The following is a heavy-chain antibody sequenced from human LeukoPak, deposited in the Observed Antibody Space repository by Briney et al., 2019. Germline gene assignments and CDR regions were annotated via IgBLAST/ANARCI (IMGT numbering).Heavy chain of an antibody. CDR2: ISAYNGNT. CDR1: GYTFTSYG. V-gene: IGHV1-18*01. D-gene: IGHD1-26*01. Sequence: ASVKVSCKASGYTFTSYGISWVRQAPGQGVEWMGWISAYNGNTNYAQKLQGRVTMTRNTSISTAYMELGSLRSEDTAVYYCARSGSYFDWFDPWGQGTLVTVSS. J-gene: IGHJ5*02. CDR3: ARSGSYFDWFDP.